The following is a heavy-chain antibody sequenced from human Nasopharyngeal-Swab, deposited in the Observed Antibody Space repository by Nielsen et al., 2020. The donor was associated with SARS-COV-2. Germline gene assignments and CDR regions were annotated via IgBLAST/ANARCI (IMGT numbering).Heavy chain of an antibody. CDR2: IRSKAYGGTT. Sequence: GESLKISCPASGFTFGDYAMGWVRQAPGKGLEWVGFIRSKAYGGTTEYAASVKGRFTISRDDSKSIAYLQMNSLKTEDTAVYYCTRDIRVRGVPSDYYYGMDVWGQGTTVTVSS. D-gene: IGHD3-10*01. J-gene: IGHJ6*02. CDR1: GFTFGDYA. V-gene: IGHV3-49*04. CDR3: TRDIRVRGVPSDYYYGMDV.